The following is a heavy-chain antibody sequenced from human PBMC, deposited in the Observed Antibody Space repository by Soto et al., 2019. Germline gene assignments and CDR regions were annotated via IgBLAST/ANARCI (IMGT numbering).Heavy chain of an antibody. CDR3: ARGGCSGGSCYSLHYFDY. V-gene: IGHV4-39*07. J-gene: IGHJ4*02. Sequence: SETLSLTCTVSGGSISSSSYYWGWIRQPPGKGLEWIGEINYSGSTNYNPSLKSQVTISVDTSKNQFSLKLSSVTAADTAVYYCARGGCSGGSCYSLHYFDYWGQGTLVTVSS. CDR2: INYSGST. CDR1: GGSISSSSYY. D-gene: IGHD2-15*01.